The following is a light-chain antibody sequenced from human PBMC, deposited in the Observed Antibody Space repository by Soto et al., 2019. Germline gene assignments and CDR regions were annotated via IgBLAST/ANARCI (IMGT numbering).Light chain of an antibody. CDR2: GAS. CDR3: QQYNNWLWT. Sequence: EIVMTQSPATLSVSPGESATLSCRASQRISTNLAWYQQKPGQAPRLLIYGASTRATGIPARFSGSGSGTEFTLTISSLQSEDFAVYYCQQYNNWLWTFGQGTKVDIK. V-gene: IGKV3-15*01. CDR1: QRISTN. J-gene: IGKJ1*01.